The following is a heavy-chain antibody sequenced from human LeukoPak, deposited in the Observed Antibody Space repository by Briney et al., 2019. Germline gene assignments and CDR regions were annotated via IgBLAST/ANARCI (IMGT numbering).Heavy chain of an antibody. V-gene: IGHV1-46*01. J-gene: IGHJ6*02. CDR1: GYTSTSYY. CDR3: AREGFDYDFWSGYSDYYYYYGMDV. Sequence: ASVKVSCKASGYTSTSYYMHWVRQAPGQGLEWMGIINPSGGSTSYAQKFQGRVTMTRDTSTSTVYMELSSLRSEDTAVYYCAREGFDYDFWSGYSDYYYYYGMDVWGQGTTVTVSS. CDR2: INPSGGST. D-gene: IGHD3-3*01.